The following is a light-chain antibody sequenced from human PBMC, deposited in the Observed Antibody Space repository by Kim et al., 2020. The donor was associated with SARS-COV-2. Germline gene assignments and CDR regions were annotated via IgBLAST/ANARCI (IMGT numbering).Light chain of an antibody. CDR3: NSRDSSGNLDV. J-gene: IGLJ1*01. CDR1: SVRTYY. V-gene: IGLV3-19*01. CDR2: GKN. Sequence: ALGQKVSFTCQGDSVRTYYAGWYQQKPGQAPVLVIYGKNNRPSGIPDRFSGSSAGDTASLTITGAQAEDEADYYCNSRDSSGNLDVFGTGTKVTVL.